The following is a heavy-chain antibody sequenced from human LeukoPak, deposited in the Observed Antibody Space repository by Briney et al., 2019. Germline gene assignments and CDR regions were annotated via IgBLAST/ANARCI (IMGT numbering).Heavy chain of an antibody. V-gene: IGHV4-59*08. CDR2: IYYSGST. J-gene: IGHJ4*02. D-gene: IGHD7-27*01. CDR3: AREQGRSFEY. CDR1: GGSISSYY. Sequence: SETLSLTCTLSGGSISSYYWSWIRQPPGKGLEWIGYIYYSGSTNYNPSLKSRVTISVDTSKNQFSLNLNSVAAADTAVYYCAREQGRSFEYWGQGTLVTVSS.